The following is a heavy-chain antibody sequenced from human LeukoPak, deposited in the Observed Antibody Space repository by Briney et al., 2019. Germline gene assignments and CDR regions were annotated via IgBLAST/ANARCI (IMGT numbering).Heavy chain of an antibody. CDR2: IFNSGVT. CDR1: DGSITSYY. J-gene: IGHJ2*01. V-gene: IGHV4-59*01. CDR3: ARDKGPYWSFDL. Sequence: SETLSLTCTLSDGSITSYYWNWIRQPPGKGLEWNGNIFNSGVTAYNPSLKGRAPISVNTSKNQISLKLSSVTAADTAVYYCARDKGPYWSFDLWGRGTMVTVSS.